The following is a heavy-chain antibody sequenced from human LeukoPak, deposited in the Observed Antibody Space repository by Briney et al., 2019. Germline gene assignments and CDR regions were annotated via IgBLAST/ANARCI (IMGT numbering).Heavy chain of an antibody. CDR3: ARGNYYGMDV. J-gene: IGHJ6*02. CDR1: ESTFSKFW. Sequence: GGSLRLSCAASESTFSKFWMHWVRQAPGKGLVWVSGINRDGSTTTYADSVKGRFTVSRDNAKNTLYLQMNSLRAEDTAVYYCARGNYYGMDVWGQGTTVTVSS. D-gene: IGHD2/OR15-2a*01. CDR2: INRDGSTT. V-gene: IGHV3-74*03.